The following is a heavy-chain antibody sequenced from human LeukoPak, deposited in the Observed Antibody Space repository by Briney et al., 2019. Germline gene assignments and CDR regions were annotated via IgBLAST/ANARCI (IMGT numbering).Heavy chain of an antibody. Sequence: PGGSLRLSCAASGFAFSSYGMHWVRQAPGKGLEWVAVIWYDGSDKYYADSVKGRFTVSRDNSKNTLYLQRNSLKTEDTAVYYCSTDGPPVKWFGESLFDSWGQGTLVTVSS. CDR3: STDGPPVKWFGESLFDS. V-gene: IGHV3-33*01. CDR1: GFAFSSYG. D-gene: IGHD3-10*01. J-gene: IGHJ4*02. CDR2: IWYDGSDK.